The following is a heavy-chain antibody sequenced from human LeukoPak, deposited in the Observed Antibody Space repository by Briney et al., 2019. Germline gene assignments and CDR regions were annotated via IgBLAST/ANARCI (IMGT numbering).Heavy chain of an antibody. CDR1: GFTFSSYV. CDR2: VSSIGGST. D-gene: IGHD2-8*01. Sequence: PGGSLRLSCSASGFTFSSYVMFWVRQAPGKGLEYVSAVSSIGGSTYYADPVKGRFTISRDNSKNTLYLQMISLRPEDTAVYYCVKEGNGAFDIWGQGTMVTVSS. J-gene: IGHJ3*02. V-gene: IGHV3-64D*09. CDR3: VKEGNGAFDI.